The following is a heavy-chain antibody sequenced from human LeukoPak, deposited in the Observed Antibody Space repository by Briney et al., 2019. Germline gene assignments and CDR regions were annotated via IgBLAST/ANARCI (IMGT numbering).Heavy chain of an antibody. CDR1: GYTFTGYY. Sequence: GASVKVSCKASGYTFTGYYMHWVRQAPGQGLEWMGWINPNSGVTNYVQKFQGRVTMTRDTSISTACMELSRLRSDDTAVYYCARGGNWKEKAFDIWGQGTMLTVSS. V-gene: IGHV1-2*02. J-gene: IGHJ3*02. CDR3: ARGGNWKEKAFDI. CDR2: INPNSGVT. D-gene: IGHD1-20*01.